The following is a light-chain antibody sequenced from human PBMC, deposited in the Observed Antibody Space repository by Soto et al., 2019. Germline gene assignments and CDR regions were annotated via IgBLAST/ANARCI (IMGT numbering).Light chain of an antibody. Sequence: DIQMTQAPSTLSASVGDTITITCRASQSINAWLAWYQQKPGKAPKLLIYDVSTLDSGVPSRFSGSASGTGFTLTISSLESDDFATYYCQQYHRYSTFGQGTKV. CDR1: QSINAW. CDR2: DVS. V-gene: IGKV1-5*01. J-gene: IGKJ1*01. CDR3: QQYHRYST.